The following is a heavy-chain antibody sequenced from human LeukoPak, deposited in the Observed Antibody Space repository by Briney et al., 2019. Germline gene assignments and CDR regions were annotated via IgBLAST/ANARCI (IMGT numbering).Heavy chain of an antibody. D-gene: IGHD4-17*01. CDR3: AKVLYGAHDAFDL. J-gene: IGHJ3*01. CDR2: IGGSGDNT. Sequence: GSLRLSCAASGFMFSNYAMSWVRQAQGRLECVTIIGGSGDNTIYADSVKGRFTISRDNSKNTLYLQMNNLEIEDTALYYCAKVLYGAHDAFDLWGQGTVVSVSS. CDR1: GFMFSNYA. V-gene: IGHV3-23*01.